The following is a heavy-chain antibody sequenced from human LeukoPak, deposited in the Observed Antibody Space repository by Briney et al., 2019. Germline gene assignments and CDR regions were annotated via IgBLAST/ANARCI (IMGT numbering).Heavy chain of an antibody. Sequence: GGSLRLSCAASGFTVSSNHMSWVRQAPGKGLEWVSVIYSGGSTYYADSVKGRFTISRDNSKNTLYLQMNSLRAEDTAVYYCARVIVTGYYDAFDIWSQGTMVTVSS. CDR2: IYSGGST. D-gene: IGHD3-9*01. J-gene: IGHJ3*02. V-gene: IGHV3-53*01. CDR3: ARVIVTGYYDAFDI. CDR1: GFTVSSNH.